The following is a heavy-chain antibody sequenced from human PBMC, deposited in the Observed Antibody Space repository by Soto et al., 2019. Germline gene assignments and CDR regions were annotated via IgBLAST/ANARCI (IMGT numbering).Heavy chain of an antibody. CDR3: ARGGPTPPYRSLWTFDF. D-gene: IGHD6-13*01. V-gene: IGHV6-1*01. CDR2: TYYRSKWYN. Sequence: QVQLQQSGPGLVKPSQTLSLTCAISGDSVSSNSAAWNWIRQSPSRGLEWLGRTYYRSKWYNDSPVCVKGPLHIIPDNITNQLSTQLHSLTPEDTAVDYCARGGPTPPYRSLWTFDFWCQGTLVTVSS. J-gene: IGHJ4*02. CDR1: GDSVSSNSAA.